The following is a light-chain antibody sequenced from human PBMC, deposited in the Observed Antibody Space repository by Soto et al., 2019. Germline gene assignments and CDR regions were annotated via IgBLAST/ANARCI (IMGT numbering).Light chain of an antibody. CDR2: GSS. Sequence: EIVLTQSPGTLSLSPGERATLSCRASQTVSGNYLAWYQQKPRQSPRLLIYGSSDRATGIPDRFSGSGSGTDFTITVTRVEPEDFAVYYCQQCGSSPPFTFGQGAKLEIK. J-gene: IGKJ2*01. V-gene: IGKV3-20*01. CDR3: QQCGSSPPFT. CDR1: QTVSGNY.